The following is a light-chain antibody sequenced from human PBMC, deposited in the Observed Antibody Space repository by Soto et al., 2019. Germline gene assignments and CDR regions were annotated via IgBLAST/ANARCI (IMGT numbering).Light chain of an antibody. CDR1: QNIRSY. CDR2: ETS. CDR3: QESFFAPPT. Sequence: DVQMTQSPSSLSASVGERVTITCRASQNIRSYLSWYQQKPGKPPKLLIFETSTLQNGVPSRFTGAGSGTDITLTISNLQPEDFATYYCQESFFAPPTFGQGTKVEI. V-gene: IGKV1-39*01. J-gene: IGKJ1*01.